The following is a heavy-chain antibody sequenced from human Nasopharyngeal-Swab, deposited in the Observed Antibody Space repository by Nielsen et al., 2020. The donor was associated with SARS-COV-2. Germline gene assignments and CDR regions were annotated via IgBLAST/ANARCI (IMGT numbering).Heavy chain of an antibody. Sequence: SETLSLTCTVSGGSISSLSIRSYYWSWIRQPPGKGLEWIGYFSYTGITKYNPSLKSRVTMSVDMSKNQFSLKLTSVAAADTAVYYCAREVVGGLVDSWGQGTLVTVSS. D-gene: IGHD1-26*01. CDR1: GGSISSLSIRSYY. CDR3: AREVVGGLVDS. V-gene: IGHV4-61*05. CDR2: FSYTGIT. J-gene: IGHJ4*02.